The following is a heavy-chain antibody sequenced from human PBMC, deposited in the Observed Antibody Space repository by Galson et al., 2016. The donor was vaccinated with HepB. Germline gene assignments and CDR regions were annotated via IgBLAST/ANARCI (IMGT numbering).Heavy chain of an antibody. CDR3: ARDRGYYYDSSGYYFPWFDP. D-gene: IGHD3-22*01. V-gene: IGHV4-30-2*01. CDR2: IYHSGST. J-gene: IGHJ5*02. CDR1: GGSISSGGNS. Sequence: TLSLTCAVSGGSISSGGNSWSWIRQPPGKGLEWIGYIYHSGSTNYNPSLKSRVTISVDRSKNQISLKLSSVTAADTAVYYCARDRGYYYDSSGYYFPWFDPWGQGTLVTVSS.